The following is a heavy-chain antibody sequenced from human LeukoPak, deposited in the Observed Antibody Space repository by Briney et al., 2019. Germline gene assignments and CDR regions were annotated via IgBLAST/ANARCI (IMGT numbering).Heavy chain of an antibody. D-gene: IGHD6-19*01. CDR2: MHHSGRT. J-gene: IGHJ4*02. CDR3: ARGISHSSGSIDY. Sequence: SRTLSLTCTVSGGSIGRDGYYWGWIRQSAEKGLEWIAEMHHSGRTNYNPSLQSRVTISIDTSKNQFSLKLNSVTAADTAVYYCARGISHSSGSIDYWGQGTLVTVSS. CDR1: GGSIGRDGYY. V-gene: IGHV4-61*09.